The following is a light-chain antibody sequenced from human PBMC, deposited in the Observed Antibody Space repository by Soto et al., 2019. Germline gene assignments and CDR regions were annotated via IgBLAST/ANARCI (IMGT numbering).Light chain of an antibody. CDR3: SSYSSSSTWV. Sequence: QSALTQPASVSGSPGQSIPISCTGTSSDVGGYNYVSWYQQHPGKAPKLMIYEVSNRPSGVSDRFSGSRSGNTASLTISGLQAEDESDYYCSSYSSSSTWVFGGGTQLTV. J-gene: IGLJ3*02. CDR1: SSDVGGYNY. V-gene: IGLV2-14*01. CDR2: EVS.